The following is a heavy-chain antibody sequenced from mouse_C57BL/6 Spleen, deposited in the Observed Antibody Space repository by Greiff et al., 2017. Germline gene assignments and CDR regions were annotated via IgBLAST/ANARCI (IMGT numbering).Heavy chain of an antibody. D-gene: IGHD2-4*01. CDR3: ARNGDYDETWFAY. CDR1: GFSLTSYG. Sequence: QVQLQQSGPGLVQPSQSLSITCTVSGFSLTSYGVHWVRQSPGKGLEWLGVIWSGGSTDYNAAFISRLSISKDNSKSQVFFKMNSLQADDTAIYYCARNGDYDETWFAYWGQGTLVTVSA. V-gene: IGHV2-2*01. J-gene: IGHJ3*01. CDR2: IWSGGST.